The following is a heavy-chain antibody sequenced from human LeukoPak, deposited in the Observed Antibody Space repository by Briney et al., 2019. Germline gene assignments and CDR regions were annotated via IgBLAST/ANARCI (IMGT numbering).Heavy chain of an antibody. J-gene: IGHJ4*02. CDR1: GFTFSTYW. CDR3: ARDDYGDYLW. D-gene: IGHD4-17*01. Sequence: GGSLRLSCAAFGFTFSTYWMHWVRQVPGKGLVWVSRINSDGSTTSYADSVKGRFTISRDNAKSTLYLQINSLRAEDTAVYYCARDDYGDYLWWGQGTLVTVSS. CDR2: INSDGSTT. V-gene: IGHV3-74*01.